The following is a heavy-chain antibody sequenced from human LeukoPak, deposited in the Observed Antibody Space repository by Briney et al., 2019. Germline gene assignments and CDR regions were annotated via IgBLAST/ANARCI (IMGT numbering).Heavy chain of an antibody. Sequence: SETLSLTCSVSAGSISNGDYYWGWIRQAPGKGLEWNGCIFYGESTHYNPSLKSRATISVDTSKNQFSLKLTSVTAADAAIYYCARQLPTAAADTRGYFDYWGQGTVVTVSS. CDR2: IFYGEST. CDR3: ARQLPTAAADTRGYFDY. J-gene: IGHJ4*01. V-gene: IGHV4-39*01. D-gene: IGHD6-25*01. CDR1: AGSISNGDYY.